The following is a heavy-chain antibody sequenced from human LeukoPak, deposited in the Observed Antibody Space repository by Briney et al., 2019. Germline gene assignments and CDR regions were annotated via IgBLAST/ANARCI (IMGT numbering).Heavy chain of an antibody. CDR1: GFTFSRYP. V-gene: IGHV3-64*01. CDR2: IRSNGGGT. Sequence: GGSLRLSCVASGFTFSRYPMHWVRQAQGKGLKYVSGIRSNGGGTYYANSVRGRFTISRDNSKNTLYLQMDSLRADDMAVYYCARSPYYYDRRYFDYWGQGTLVTVSS. CDR3: ARSPYYYDRRYFDY. D-gene: IGHD3-22*01. J-gene: IGHJ4*02.